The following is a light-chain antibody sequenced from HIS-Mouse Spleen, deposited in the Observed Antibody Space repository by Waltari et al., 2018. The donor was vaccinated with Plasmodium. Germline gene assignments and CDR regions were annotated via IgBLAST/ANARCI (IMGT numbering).Light chain of an antibody. J-gene: IGLJ3*02. V-gene: IGLV3-19*01. Sequence: SSELTQDPAVSVALGQTVRITCQGDSHRRYYASWYQQKPGQATVLVIYGKNNRPSEIPDRFSGSSSGNTASLTITGAQAEDEADYYCNSRDSSGNHQVFGGGTKLTVL. CDR1: SHRRYY. CDR2: GKN. CDR3: NSRDSSGNHQV.